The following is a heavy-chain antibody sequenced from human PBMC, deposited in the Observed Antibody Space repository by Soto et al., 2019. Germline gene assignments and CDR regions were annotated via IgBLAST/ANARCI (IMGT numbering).Heavy chain of an antibody. J-gene: IGHJ4*02. D-gene: IGHD6-19*01. V-gene: IGHV1-69*06. Sequence: SLKVSCKTSGGTFSSYAISWVRQAPGQGLEWMGGIIPIFGTANYAQKFQGRVTITADKSTSTAYMELSSLRSEDTAVYYCARRATVAGEILDYWGQGTLVTVSS. CDR1: GGTFSSYA. CDR3: ARRATVAGEILDY. CDR2: IIPIFGTA.